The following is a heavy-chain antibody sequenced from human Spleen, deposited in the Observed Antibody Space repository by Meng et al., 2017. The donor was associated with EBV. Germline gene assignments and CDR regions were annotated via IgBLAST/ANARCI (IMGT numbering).Heavy chain of an antibody. CDR1: GDSVSSVSYC. CDR3: ARGGGSGSYDFDY. V-gene: IGHV4-30-4*01. Sequence: QLQESGPGLVKPSQTLSLACAVSGDSVSSVSYCWSWIRQPPGKGLEWIGCIYYSGSTYYNPSLKSRVTISVDTSKNQFSLKLSSVTAADTAVYYCARGGGSGSYDFDYWGQGTLVTVSS. D-gene: IGHD3-10*01. CDR2: IYYSGST. J-gene: IGHJ4*02.